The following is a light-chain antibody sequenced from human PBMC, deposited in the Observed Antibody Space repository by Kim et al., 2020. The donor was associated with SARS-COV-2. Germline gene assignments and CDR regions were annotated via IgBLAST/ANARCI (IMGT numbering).Light chain of an antibody. V-gene: IGLV3-1*01. Sequence: PGKTASITCSGDELGDKYVFWYQQKPGQSPVLVIYQDIKRPSGIPERFSASNSGNTATLTISGTQATDEADYYCQAWDSGTAVVFGGGTQLTVL. CDR2: QDI. CDR1: ELGDKY. J-gene: IGLJ2*01. CDR3: QAWDSGTAVV.